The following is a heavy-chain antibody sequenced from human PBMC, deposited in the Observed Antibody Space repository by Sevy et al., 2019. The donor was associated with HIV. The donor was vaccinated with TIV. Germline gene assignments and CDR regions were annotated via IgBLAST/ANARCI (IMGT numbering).Heavy chain of an antibody. CDR1: GFTFSSYA. CDR3: AKGGSWYPEGGMDV. D-gene: IGHD6-13*01. Sequence: GGSLRLSCAASGFTFSSYAMSWVRQAPGKGLEWVSAISGSGGSTYYENSVKGRFTTSRDNSKNTLYLQMNSLGAEDTAVYYCAKGGSWYPEGGMDVWGKGTTVTVSS. CDR2: ISGSGGST. J-gene: IGHJ6*03. V-gene: IGHV3-23*01.